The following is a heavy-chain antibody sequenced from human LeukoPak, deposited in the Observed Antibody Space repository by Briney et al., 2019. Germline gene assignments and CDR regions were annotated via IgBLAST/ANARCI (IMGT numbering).Heavy chain of an antibody. V-gene: IGHV3-23*01. CDR2: ISGSGGIT. J-gene: IGHJ4*02. D-gene: IGHD1-1*01. Sequence: GGSLRLSCAASGFTFASYAMSWVRQAPGKGLEWVSGISGSGGITYYAGFVKGRFTISRDNSKNTLYLQLNSLRAEDTAVYYCAKDRGWNDPGYFDYWGQGTLVTVSS. CDR3: AKDRGWNDPGYFDY. CDR1: GFTFASYA.